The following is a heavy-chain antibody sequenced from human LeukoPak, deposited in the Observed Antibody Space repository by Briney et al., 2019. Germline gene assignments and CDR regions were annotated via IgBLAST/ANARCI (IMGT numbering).Heavy chain of an antibody. CDR1: GGSISSSNW. V-gene: IGHV4-4*02. J-gene: IGHJ3*02. Sequence: SGTLSLTCAVSGGSISSSNWWSWVRQPPGKGLEWIGEIYHSGSTNYNPSLKSRVTISVDKSKNQFSLKLSSVTAADTAVYYCARDREDGDYVWRHAFDIWGQGTMVTVSS. CDR2: IYHSGST. D-gene: IGHD4-17*01. CDR3: ARDREDGDYVWRHAFDI.